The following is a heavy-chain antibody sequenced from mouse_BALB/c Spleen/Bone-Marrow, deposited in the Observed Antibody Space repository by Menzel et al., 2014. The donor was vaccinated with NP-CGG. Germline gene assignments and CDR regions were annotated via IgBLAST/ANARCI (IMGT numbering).Heavy chain of an antibody. CDR2: INPSNGRT. V-gene: IGHV1S81*02. CDR3: ARYDGPAWFAY. Sequence: VQVVESGAELVKPGAPVRLSCKASGYSLTTYWIHWVKQRPGQGLEWIGEINPSNGRTNYNEKFKSKATLTVDKSSSTAYMQLSSLTSEDSAVYYCARYDGPAWFAYWGQGTLVTVSA. D-gene: IGHD2-3*01. J-gene: IGHJ3*01. CDR1: GYSLTTYW.